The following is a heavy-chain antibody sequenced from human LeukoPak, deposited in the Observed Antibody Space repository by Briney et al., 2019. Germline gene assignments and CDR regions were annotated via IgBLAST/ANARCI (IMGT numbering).Heavy chain of an antibody. CDR3: AKSGYCSSTSCYFAYFDY. Sequence: GGSLRLSCAASGFTFSSYAMSWVRQAPGKGLEWVSAISGSGGSTYYADSVKGRFTISRDNSKNTLYLQMNSLRAEDAAVYYCAKSGYCSSTSCYFAYFDYWGQGTLVTVSS. CDR1: GFTFSSYA. J-gene: IGHJ4*02. V-gene: IGHV3-23*01. CDR2: ISGSGGST. D-gene: IGHD2-2*01.